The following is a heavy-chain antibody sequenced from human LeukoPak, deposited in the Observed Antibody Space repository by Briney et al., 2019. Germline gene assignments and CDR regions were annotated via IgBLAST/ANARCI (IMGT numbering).Heavy chain of an antibody. Sequence: SVKVSCKASGGTFSSYAISWVRQAPGQGLEWMGGIIPIFGTANYAQKFQGRVTITADESTSTAYMELSSLRSEDTAVYYCARGPLSGYTVFDYWGQGTLVTVSS. CDR1: GGTFSSYA. CDR3: ARGPLSGYTVFDY. J-gene: IGHJ4*02. V-gene: IGHV1-69*13. CDR2: IIPIFGTA. D-gene: IGHD5-12*01.